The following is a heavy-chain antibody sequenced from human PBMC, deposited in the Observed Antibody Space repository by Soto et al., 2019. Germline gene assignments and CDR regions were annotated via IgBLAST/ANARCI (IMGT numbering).Heavy chain of an antibody. CDR2: ISFDATYK. CDR3: AKSTSSYFYGGALDI. CDR1: GFTFSTSG. Sequence: QVQLVESGGGMVQPGRSLRLSCAASGFTFSTSGMHWVRQAPGKGLEWVAVISFDATYKYYADSVKGRLTISRDNSKNTLYLQMNSLRAEETAVYYCAKSTSSYFYGGALDIWGHGTVVTVSS. J-gene: IGHJ3*02. V-gene: IGHV3-30*18. D-gene: IGHD2-15*01.